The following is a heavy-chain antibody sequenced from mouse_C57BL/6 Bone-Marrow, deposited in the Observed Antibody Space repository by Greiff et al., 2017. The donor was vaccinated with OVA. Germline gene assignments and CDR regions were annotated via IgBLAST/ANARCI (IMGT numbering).Heavy chain of an antibody. Sequence: EVKLMESGGGLVQSGRSLRLSCATSGFTFSDFYMEWVRQAPGKGLEWIAASRNKANDYTTEYSASVKGRFIVSRDTSQSILYLQMNARRAEDTAIYYCARDDYYWYFDVWGTGTTVTVSS. CDR3: ARDDYYWYFDV. J-gene: IGHJ1*03. CDR2: SRNKANDYTT. CDR1: GFTFSDFY. V-gene: IGHV7-1*01.